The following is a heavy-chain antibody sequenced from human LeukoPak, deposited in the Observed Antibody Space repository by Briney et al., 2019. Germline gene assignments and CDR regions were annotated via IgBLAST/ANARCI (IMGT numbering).Heavy chain of an antibody. CDR2: ISGSSSTI. V-gene: IGHV3-48*01. CDR1: GFTFSSHS. CDR3: ARDLAGIPNIDY. J-gene: IGHJ4*02. Sequence: GGSLRLSCAASGFTFSSHSMNWVRQAPGKGLEWVSYISGSSSTIYYADSVKGRSTISRDNAKNSLFLQMNSLGAEDTAVYYCARDLAGIPNIDYWGQGTLVTVSS.